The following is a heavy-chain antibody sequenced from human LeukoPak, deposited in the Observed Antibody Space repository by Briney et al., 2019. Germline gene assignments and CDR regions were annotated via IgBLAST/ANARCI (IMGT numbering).Heavy chain of an antibody. Sequence: GGSLRLSCAASGFTFSSYAMSWVRQAPGKGLEWVSAISGSGGSTYYADSVKGRFTISRDNSKNTLYLQMNSLRAEDTAVYYCAKFQDDYGGNTIDYWGQGTLVTVSS. CDR1: GFTFSSYA. CDR2: ISGSGGST. J-gene: IGHJ4*02. D-gene: IGHD4-17*01. CDR3: AKFQDDYGGNTIDY. V-gene: IGHV3-23*01.